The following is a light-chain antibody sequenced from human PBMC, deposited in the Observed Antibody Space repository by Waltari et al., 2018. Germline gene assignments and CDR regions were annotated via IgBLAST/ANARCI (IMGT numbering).Light chain of an antibody. Sequence: EIVMTQSPATLSVSPGETATLSCRASQSVSSNVAWYQKKPGQAPRLPIYDASTRATSIPAKFRGSWSGTEFTLTISSLQSEDFAVYYCQQYNRWPPITFGHGTRLEIK. CDR3: QQYNRWPPIT. CDR1: QSVSSN. V-gene: IGKV3-15*01. J-gene: IGKJ5*01. CDR2: DAS.